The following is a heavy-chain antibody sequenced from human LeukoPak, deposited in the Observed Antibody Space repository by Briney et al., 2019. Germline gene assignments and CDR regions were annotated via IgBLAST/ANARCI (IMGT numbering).Heavy chain of an antibody. CDR1: GFTFDDYG. CDR3: ARWGYYYDSSGPDHYMDV. V-gene: IGHV3-20*04. J-gene: IGHJ6*03. CDR2: INWNGGST. D-gene: IGHD3-22*01. Sequence: GGSLRLSCAASGFTFDDYGMSWVRQAPGKGLEWVSGINWNGGSTGYADSVKGRFTISRDNAKNSLYLQMNSLRAEDTALYYCARWGYYYDSSGPDHYMDVWGKGTTVTVSS.